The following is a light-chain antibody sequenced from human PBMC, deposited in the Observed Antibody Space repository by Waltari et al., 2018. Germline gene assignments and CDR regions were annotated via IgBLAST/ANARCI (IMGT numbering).Light chain of an antibody. CDR2: NND. CDR3: AAWENSLSAWV. Sequence: QPVLTLPPSASGTPGQAVSISCSGSSSNIGRNYVYWYKQLPGTAPKLLICNNDQRPSEVPYRVLGSKSDTSAALVISGRRSEDEGHYNCAAWENSLSAWVFGGGTKLT. J-gene: IGLJ3*02. CDR1: SSNIGRNY. V-gene: IGLV1-47*01.